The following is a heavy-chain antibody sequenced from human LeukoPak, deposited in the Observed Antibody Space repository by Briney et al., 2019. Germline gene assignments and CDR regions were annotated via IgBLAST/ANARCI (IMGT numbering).Heavy chain of an antibody. CDR1: GYTFTSYG. D-gene: IGHD5-12*01. V-gene: IGHV1-18*01. CDR3: ARASGYSGTYYYYGMDV. J-gene: IGHJ6*02. Sequence: ASVKVSCKASGYTFTSYGISWVRQAPGQGLEWMGWISAYNGNTNYAQKLQGRVTMTTDTSTSTAYMELRSLRFDDTAVYYCARASGYSGTYYYYGMDVWGQGTTVTVSS. CDR2: ISAYNGNT.